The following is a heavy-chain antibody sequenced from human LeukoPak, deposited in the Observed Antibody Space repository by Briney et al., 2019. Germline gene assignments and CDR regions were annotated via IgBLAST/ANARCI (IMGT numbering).Heavy chain of an antibody. J-gene: IGHJ6*02. Sequence: SETLSLTCTVSGGSTSSYYWSWIRQPPGKGLEWIGYIYYSGSTNYNPSLKSRVTISVDTSKNQFSLKLSSVTAADTAVYYCARHYGSSSYYYYYGMDVWGQGTTVTVSS. CDR2: IYYSGST. V-gene: IGHV4-59*08. CDR1: GGSTSSYY. CDR3: ARHYGSSSYYYYYGMDV. D-gene: IGHD6-13*01.